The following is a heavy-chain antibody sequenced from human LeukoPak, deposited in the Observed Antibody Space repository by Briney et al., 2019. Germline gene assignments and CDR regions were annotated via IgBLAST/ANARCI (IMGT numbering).Heavy chain of an antibody. CDR1: GFTFTSYA. V-gene: IGHV3-30*18. D-gene: IGHD1-26*01. CDR3: AKDGPRYSGSYLDY. J-gene: IGHJ4*02. Sequence: PGGSLRLSCAASGFTFTSYAMSWVRRAPGKGLEWVAVISYDGSNKYYADSVKGRFTISRDNSKNTLYLQMNSLRAEDTAVYYCAKDGPRYSGSYLDYWGQGTLVTVSS. CDR2: ISYDGSNK.